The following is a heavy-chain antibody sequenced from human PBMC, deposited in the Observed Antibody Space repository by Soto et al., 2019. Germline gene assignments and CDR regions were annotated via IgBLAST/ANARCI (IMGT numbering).Heavy chain of an antibody. CDR1: GFTFSSYS. V-gene: IGHV3-21*01. CDR2: ISSNSNYI. CDR3: ARDQLYYNDISGRPLNAFDV. J-gene: IGHJ3*01. Sequence: GGSLRLSCAASGFTFSSYSMNWVRQAPGQGLEWVSSISSNSNYIYYADSVKGRFTISRDNAKNSLYLQMNSLRAEDTAVYYCARDQLYYNDISGRPLNAFDVWGQGTMVTVS. D-gene: IGHD3-22*01.